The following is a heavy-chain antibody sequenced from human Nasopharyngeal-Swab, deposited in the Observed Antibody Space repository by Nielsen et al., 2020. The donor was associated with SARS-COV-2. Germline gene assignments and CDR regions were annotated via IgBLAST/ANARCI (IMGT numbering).Heavy chain of an antibody. J-gene: IGHJ6*03. V-gene: IGHV4-59*12. CDR3: ARGGSRAPSYYYYYMDV. Sequence: GSLRLSCTVSGGFISSYYWSWIRQPPGKGLEWIAYIYNSGSTNYNPSLKSRLTISVDTSKNQFSLKLSSVTAADTAVYYCARGGSRAPSYYYYYMDVWGKGTTVTVSS. CDR1: GGFISSYY. D-gene: IGHD2-15*01. CDR2: IYNSGST.